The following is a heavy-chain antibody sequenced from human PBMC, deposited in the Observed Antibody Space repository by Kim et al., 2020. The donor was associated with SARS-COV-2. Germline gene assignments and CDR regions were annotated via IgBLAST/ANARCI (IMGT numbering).Heavy chain of an antibody. CDR3: ARDLGSSWGDACNI. CDR1: GYTFTGYS. V-gene: IGHV1-2*02. J-gene: IGHJ3*02. D-gene: IGHD6-6*01. Sequence: ASVKVSCKASGYTFTGYSMHWVRQAPGQGLEWMGRINPNSGRTNYAQKFQGRVTMTRDTSNSTAYMELSRLRSDDTAVYYCARDLGSSWGDACNIWGHGTMVTVSS. CDR2: INPNSGRT.